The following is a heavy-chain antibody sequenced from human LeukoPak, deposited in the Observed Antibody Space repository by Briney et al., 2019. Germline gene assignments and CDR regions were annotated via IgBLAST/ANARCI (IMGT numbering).Heavy chain of an antibody. D-gene: IGHD1-26*01. CDR2: IYTSGST. J-gene: IGHJ4*02. Sequence: SETLSLTCAVSGGSISSGSSPWTWIRQSAGKGLEWIGRIYTSGSTNYNPSLKSRVTMSVDTSKNQFSLKLSSVTAADTAVYYCARGVGAQLDYWGQGTVVTVSS. CDR1: GGSISSGSSP. CDR3: ARGVGAQLDY. V-gene: IGHV4-61*02.